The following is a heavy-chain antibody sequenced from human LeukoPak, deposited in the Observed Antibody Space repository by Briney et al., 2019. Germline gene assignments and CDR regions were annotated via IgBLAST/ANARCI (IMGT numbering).Heavy chain of an antibody. D-gene: IGHD4-17*01. CDR2: ISAYNGNT. V-gene: IGHV1-18*01. CDR3: ARVANGDYAVYCFDY. Sequence: GASVKVSCKASGYTFTSYGITWVRQAPGQGLEWMGWISAYNGNTNYAQKLQGRVTMTTDTSTSTAYMELRSLRSDDTAVYYCARVANGDYAVYCFDYWGQGTLVTVSS. CDR1: GYTFTSYG. J-gene: IGHJ4*02.